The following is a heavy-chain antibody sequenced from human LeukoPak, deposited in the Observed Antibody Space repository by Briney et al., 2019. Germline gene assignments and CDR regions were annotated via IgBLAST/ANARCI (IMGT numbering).Heavy chain of an antibody. J-gene: IGHJ4*02. CDR1: GFTFSSYE. V-gene: IGHV3-48*03. Sequence: PGGSLRLSCAASGFTFSSYEMNWVRQAPGKGLEWVSYISSSGSTIYYADSVKGRFTISRDNAKNTLYLQMSSLRPEDTAVYYCAKGGASVTRYVDYWGQGTLVTVSS. CDR2: ISSSGSTI. CDR3: AKGGASVTRYVDY. D-gene: IGHD4-17*01.